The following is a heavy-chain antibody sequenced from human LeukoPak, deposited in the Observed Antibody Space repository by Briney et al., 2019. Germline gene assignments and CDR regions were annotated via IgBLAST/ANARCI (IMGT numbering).Heavy chain of an antibody. Sequence: ASVKVSCKASGYTFTDVYLHWVRQAPGQGLEWMGWITPNSGATNYAQKIQGRVTMTRDTSISTAYMELGRLRTDDTAMYFCARHGGGSTTYPFDYWGQGTLVTVSS. J-gene: IGHJ4*02. CDR2: ITPNSGAT. CDR1: GYTFTDVY. V-gene: IGHV1-2*02. CDR3: ARHGGGSTTYPFDY. D-gene: IGHD2/OR15-2a*01.